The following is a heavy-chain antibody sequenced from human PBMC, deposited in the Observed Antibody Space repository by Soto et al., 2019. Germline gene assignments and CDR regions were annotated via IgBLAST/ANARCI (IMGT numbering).Heavy chain of an antibody. V-gene: IGHV3-49*04. CDR2: IRRNAYGGTT. Sequence: PGGSLRLCCTTSGFTCGDYALSWVRQAPGKGLEWVGFIRRNAYGGTTDYAASVKGRFTISRDDSKSIAYLQMNSLRTEDTALYYCTRASSLDFDFWGQGTLVTVSS. J-gene: IGHJ4*02. CDR1: GFTCGDYA. D-gene: IGHD3-16*01. CDR3: TRASSLDFDF.